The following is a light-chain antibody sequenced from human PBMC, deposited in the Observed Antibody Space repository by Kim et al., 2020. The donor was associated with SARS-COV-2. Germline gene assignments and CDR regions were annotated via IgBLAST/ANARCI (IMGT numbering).Light chain of an antibody. V-gene: IGLV2-14*03. CDR1: SIDVGNSMY. Sequence: GQSITISCIGTSIDVGNSMYVSWYQQHTGRAHKLMICDINKRPSGVSDRFSCSKSGNTASLTISRLQADDDADYFCVSYTISFSLVFGGGTNVTVL. CDR3: VSYTISFSLV. J-gene: IGLJ2*01. CDR2: DIN.